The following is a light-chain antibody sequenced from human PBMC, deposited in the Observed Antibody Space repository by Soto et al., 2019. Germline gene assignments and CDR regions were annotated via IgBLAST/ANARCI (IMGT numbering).Light chain of an antibody. CDR1: QSVSSK. CDR2: GAS. V-gene: IGKV3-15*01. Sequence: EIVLTQSPGTLSVSPGERATLSCRASQSVSSKLAWYQQKPGQAPRLLFYGASTGDTGIPARFSGSGSETEFTLSIGSLQSEDFAVYYCQQYNNWPGTFGQGTKVEIK. CDR3: QQYNNWPGT. J-gene: IGKJ1*01.